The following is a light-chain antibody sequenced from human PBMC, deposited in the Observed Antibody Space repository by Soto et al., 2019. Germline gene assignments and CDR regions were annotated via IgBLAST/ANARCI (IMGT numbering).Light chain of an antibody. V-gene: IGKV3D-15*01. J-gene: IGKJ3*01. CDR1: QSVSTK. CDR2: GAS. Sequence: MVMTQSPATLSVSPGERATLSCRASQSVSTKLAWYQQKPGQAPRLLIYGASTRATGIPARFSGSGSGTDFTLTISSLQSEDFAVYYCQQYNKWPYTFGPGTRVDIK. CDR3: QQYNKWPYT.